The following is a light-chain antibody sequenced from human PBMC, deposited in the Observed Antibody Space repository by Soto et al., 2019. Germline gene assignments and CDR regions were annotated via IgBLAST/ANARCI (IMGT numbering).Light chain of an antibody. J-gene: IGKJ1*01. CDR1: QSVSSY. CDR2: GAS. CDR3: QQYGSSPRT. V-gene: IGKV3-20*01. Sequence: EIVLRQSPATLSLSRGERATLSCRASQSVSSYLSWYQQKPGQAPRLLIYGASNRATGIPDRFSGSGSGTDFTLTISRLEPEDFAVYYCQQYGSSPRTFGQGTKVDIK.